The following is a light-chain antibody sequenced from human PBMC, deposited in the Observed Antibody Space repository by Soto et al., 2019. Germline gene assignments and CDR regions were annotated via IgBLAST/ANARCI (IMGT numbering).Light chain of an antibody. CDR3: LQYNSYSDLS. CDR1: QTINMW. CDR2: KAS. Sequence: DIQMTQSPSTVSASVGDRVTITCRASQTINMWLAWYQQKPGKAPKLLIYKASSLQSGVPSRFSGSGSGTEFTLTISSLQPDDFATYYCLQYNSYSDLSFGGGTNVDIK. J-gene: IGKJ4*01. V-gene: IGKV1-5*03.